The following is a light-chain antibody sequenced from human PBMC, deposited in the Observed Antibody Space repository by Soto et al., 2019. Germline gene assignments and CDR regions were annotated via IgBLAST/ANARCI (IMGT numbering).Light chain of an antibody. CDR2: GAS. CDR3: QQYGSSPPYT. J-gene: IGKJ2*01. Sequence: EIVLTQSPGTLSLSPWERATLSCRASQRVSSSYLAWYQQKPGQAHRLLIYGASSRATGIPDRFSGSRSGTDFTLTISRLEPEDFEVSYCQQYGSSPPYTFGQGTKLEIK. CDR1: QRVSSSY. V-gene: IGKV3-20*01.